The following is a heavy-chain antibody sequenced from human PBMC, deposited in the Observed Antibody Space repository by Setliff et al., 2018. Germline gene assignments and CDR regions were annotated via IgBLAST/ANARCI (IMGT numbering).Heavy chain of an antibody. CDR2: IYHSGST. J-gene: IGHJ2*01. V-gene: IGHV4-34*01. D-gene: IGHD4-17*01. Sequence: PSETLSLTCAVYGGSFSGYWWSWIRQLPGKGLEWIAEIYHSGSTNFHPSLKSRVAISVDPSKNQFYLNLRSVTAADTAVYFCARGTKTMVINYWYFDVWGRGTPVTVSS. CDR1: GGSFSGYW. CDR3: ARGTKTMVINYWYFDV.